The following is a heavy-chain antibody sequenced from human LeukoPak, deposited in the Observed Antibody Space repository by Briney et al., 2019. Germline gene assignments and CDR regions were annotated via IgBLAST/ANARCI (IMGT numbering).Heavy chain of an antibody. D-gene: IGHD3-3*01. V-gene: IGHV1-69*13. CDR1: GGTFSSYA. CDR2: IIPIFGTA. CDR3: AREGGFGVVIYNWFDP. Sequence: SVKVSCKASGGTFSSYAISWVRQAPGQGLEWMGGIIPIFGTANYAQKFQGRVTITADESTSTAYMELSSLRSEDTAVYYCAREGGFGVVIYNWFDPWGQGTLVTVSS. J-gene: IGHJ5*02.